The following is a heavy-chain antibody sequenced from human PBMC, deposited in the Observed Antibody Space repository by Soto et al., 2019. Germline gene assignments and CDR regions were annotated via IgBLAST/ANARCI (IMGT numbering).Heavy chain of an antibody. Sequence: GGSLRLSCAASGFTFSSYGMHWVRQAPGKGLEWVAVISYDGSNKYYADSVKGRFTISRDNSKNTLYLQMNSLRAEDTAVYYCAKDSEQWLTYPQLGYFDYWGQGTLVTVSS. V-gene: IGHV3-30*18. CDR2: ISYDGSNK. CDR1: GFTFSSYG. CDR3: AKDSEQWLTYPQLGYFDY. J-gene: IGHJ4*02. D-gene: IGHD6-19*01.